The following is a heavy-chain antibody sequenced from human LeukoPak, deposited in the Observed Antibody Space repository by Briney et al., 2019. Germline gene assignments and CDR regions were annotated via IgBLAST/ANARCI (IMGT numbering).Heavy chain of an antibody. J-gene: IGHJ3*02. Sequence: PSETLSLTCTVSGGSISSYYWSWIRQPPGKGLGWIGYIYYSGSTNYNPSLKSRVTISVDTSKNQFSLKLSSVTAADTAVYYCARLRLHAFDIWGQGTMVTVSS. CDR2: IYYSGST. CDR3: ARLRLHAFDI. V-gene: IGHV4-59*08. CDR1: GGSISSYY.